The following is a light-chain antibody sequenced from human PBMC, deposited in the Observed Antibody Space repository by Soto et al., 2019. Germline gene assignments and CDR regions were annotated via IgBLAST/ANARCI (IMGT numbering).Light chain of an antibody. V-gene: IGKV4-1*01. J-gene: IGKJ2*01. CDR1: QTVFHSSYNKDF. Sequence: DIVMTQSPDSLSVSLGERATINCKSSQTVFHSSYNKDFLAWYQQKPGQPPKLLFYWASTRESGVPARFSGGGSGTDFSLTLSSLQPEDVAVYYCQQYYSSLTFGQGTKLEIK. CDR2: WAS. CDR3: QQYYSSLT.